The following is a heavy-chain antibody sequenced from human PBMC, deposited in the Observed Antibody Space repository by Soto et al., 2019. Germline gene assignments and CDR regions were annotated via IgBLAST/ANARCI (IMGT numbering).Heavy chain of an antibody. CDR3: ARDSGYGSGASVNHYLDY. CDR2: ISTSSNLI. D-gene: IGHD3-10*01. J-gene: IGHJ4*01. Sequence: PVGSLRLSCSASGFNFSRSSMNWVRQAPGKWLEWVASISTSSNLIYYEDSVKGRFTVSRDNTKNSMYLQMISLRAEDTAVYYCARDSGYGSGASVNHYLDYWGHGTLVTVSS. CDR1: GFNFSRSS. V-gene: IGHV3-21*01.